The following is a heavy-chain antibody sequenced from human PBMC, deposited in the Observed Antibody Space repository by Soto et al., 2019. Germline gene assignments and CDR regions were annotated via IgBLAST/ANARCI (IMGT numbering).Heavy chain of an antibody. CDR3: ARDRITLANDAFDI. CDR1: VGSISIYY. CDR2: IYTSGST. J-gene: IGHJ3*02. D-gene: IGHD3-10*01. Sequence: SETLCVPCTVSVGSISIYYWSWIRQPAGKGLEWIGRIYTSGSTNYNPSLKSRVTMSVDTSKNQFSLKLSSVTAAADTAVYYCARDRITLANDAFDIWGQGTMVTVSS. V-gene: IGHV4-4*07.